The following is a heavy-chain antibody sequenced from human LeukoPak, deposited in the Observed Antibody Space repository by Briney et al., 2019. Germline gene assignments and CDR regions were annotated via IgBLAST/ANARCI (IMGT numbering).Heavy chain of an antibody. J-gene: IGHJ1*01. CDR1: GFTFSSYS. Sequence: GGSLRLSCAASGFTFSSYSMNWVRQAPGKGLEWVSYISSSSSTIYYVDSVKGRFTISRDNAKNSLYLQMNSLRAEDTAVYYCARPQYSSGWLPSTEYFHHWGQGTLVTVSS. CDR3: ARPQYSSGWLPSTEYFHH. CDR2: ISSSSSTI. D-gene: IGHD6-19*01. V-gene: IGHV3-48*01.